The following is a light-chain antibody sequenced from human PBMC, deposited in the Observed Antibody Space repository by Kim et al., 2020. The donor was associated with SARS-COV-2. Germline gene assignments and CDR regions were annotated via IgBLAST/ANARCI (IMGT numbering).Light chain of an antibody. J-gene: IGKJ5*01. CDR2: LSS. CDR3: MQALQSPLT. V-gene: IGKV2-28*01. CDR1: QSLLHPNGDNS. Sequence: PASISCRSSQSLLHPNGDNSVDWYLQKPGPSPQLLISLSSSRASGFLDRFSGSGSGTDFTLTISRVEAEDVGIYYCMQALQSPLTFGQGTRLEIK.